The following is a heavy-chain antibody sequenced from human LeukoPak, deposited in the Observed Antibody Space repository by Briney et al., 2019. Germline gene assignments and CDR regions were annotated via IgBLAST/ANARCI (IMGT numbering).Heavy chain of an antibody. CDR3: ARDSASLYCSGGSCYYFDY. V-gene: IGHV3-7*05. CDR2: IKQDGSEK. Sequence: GGSLRLSCAASGFTFSSYWMSWVRQAPGKGLEWVANIKQDGSEKYYVDSVKGRFTISRDNAKNSLYLQMNSLRAEDTAAYYCARDSASLYCSGGSCYYFDYWGQGTLVTVSS. CDR1: GFTFSSYW. J-gene: IGHJ4*02. D-gene: IGHD2-15*01.